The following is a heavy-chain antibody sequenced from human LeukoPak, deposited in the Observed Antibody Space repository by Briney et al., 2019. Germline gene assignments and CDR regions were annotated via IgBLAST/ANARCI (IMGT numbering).Heavy chain of an antibody. D-gene: IGHD3-16*02. CDR1: GGSISSSIYY. V-gene: IGHV4-39*01. CDR2: LYYSGSA. J-gene: IGHJ4*02. Sequence: SETLSLTCTVSGGSISSSIYYWGWIRQSPGKGLEWIGSLYYSGSAYYNPSLKSRVTISVDASKNQFSLKLSSVAAADTGVYYCARTYDYIWGSFRSHSFDSWGQGTLVTVSS. CDR3: ARTYDYIWGSFRSHSFDS.